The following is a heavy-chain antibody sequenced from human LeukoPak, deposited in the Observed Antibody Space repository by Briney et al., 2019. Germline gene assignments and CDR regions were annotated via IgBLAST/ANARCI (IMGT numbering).Heavy chain of an antibody. V-gene: IGHV4-61*02. D-gene: IGHD3-10*01. CDR3: ASYMVRVINAFDI. J-gene: IGHJ3*02. Sequence: SETLSLTCTVSGDSISSGDYYWSWIRQPAGKGLEWIGRISSSGSTNYNPSLKSRVTISVDTSKNQFSLKLSSVTAADTAVYYCASYMVRVINAFDIWGQGTMVTVSS. CDR2: ISSSGST. CDR1: GDSISSGDYY.